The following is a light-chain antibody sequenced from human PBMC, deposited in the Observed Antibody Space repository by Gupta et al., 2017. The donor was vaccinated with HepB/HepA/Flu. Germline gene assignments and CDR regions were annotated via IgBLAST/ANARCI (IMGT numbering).Light chain of an antibody. CDR2: GAS. J-gene: IGKJ2*01. CDR1: HDIKTF. V-gene: IGKV1-33*01. CDR3: QQDDHLPYT. Sequence: EIQMTQSPSSLSSSVGDRVTITCQATHDIKTFLNWFQQKSGKAPRLLIYGASNLESGVPPRFSGSGSGTQFSFTITNLQPEDVASYVCQQDDHLPYTIGQGTDLEI.